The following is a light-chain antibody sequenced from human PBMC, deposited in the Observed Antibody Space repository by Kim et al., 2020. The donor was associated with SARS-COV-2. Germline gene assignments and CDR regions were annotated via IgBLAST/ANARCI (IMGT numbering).Light chain of an antibody. J-gene: IGLJ3*02. CDR3: SSYTSSSPWV. V-gene: IGLV2-14*04. Sequence: GQSITLSSTGTTSDVGGYNYVSCYQQHPGKAPKLMIYDVSKRPSGVSNRFSGSKSGNTASLPISGLQAEDEADYYCSSYTSSSPWVFGGGTQLTVL. CDR2: DVS. CDR1: TSDVGGYNY.